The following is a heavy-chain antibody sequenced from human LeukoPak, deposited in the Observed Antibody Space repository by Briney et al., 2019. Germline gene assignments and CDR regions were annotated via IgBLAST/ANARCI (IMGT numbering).Heavy chain of an antibody. CDR1: GYIFTNYW. J-gene: IGHJ4*02. CDR2: IYPDDSDT. V-gene: IGHV5-51*01. CDR3: ARRRYYDSGGYYYDF. D-gene: IGHD3-22*01. Sequence: GESLQISCKGSGYIFTNYWIAWVRQMPGKGLEWMGIIYPDDSDTRYSPSFQGQVTISADKSISTAYLQWSSLKASDTAMYYCARRRYYDSGGYYYDFWGQGTLVTVSS.